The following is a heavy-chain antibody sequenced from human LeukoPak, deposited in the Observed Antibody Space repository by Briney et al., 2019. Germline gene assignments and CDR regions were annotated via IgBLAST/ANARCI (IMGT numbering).Heavy chain of an antibody. Sequence: GGSLRLSCAASGFTFSSYSMNWVRQAPGKGLEWVSYISSSSKTIYYADSVKGRFTISGDNAKNSLYLQMNNLRDEDSAVYYCARDQGIFDYWGQGTLVTVSS. CDR1: GFTFSSYS. J-gene: IGHJ4*02. CDR2: ISSSSKTI. CDR3: ARDQGIFDY. V-gene: IGHV3-48*02.